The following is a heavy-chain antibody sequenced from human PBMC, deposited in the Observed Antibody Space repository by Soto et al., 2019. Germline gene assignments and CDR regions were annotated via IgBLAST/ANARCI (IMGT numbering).Heavy chain of an antibody. CDR3: ARDHDVVVPAAHHDY. CDR1: GGSSVSRGCY. Sequence: TLCVRWTVAGGSSVSRGCYRSFIRKPPGKGLEWIGYIYYSGSTYYNPSLKSRVTISVDTSKNQFSLKLSSVTAADTAVYYCARDHDVVVPAAHHDYWGQGTLVTVYS. D-gene: IGHD2-2*01. CDR2: IYYSGST. V-gene: IGHV4-31*02. J-gene: IGHJ4*02.